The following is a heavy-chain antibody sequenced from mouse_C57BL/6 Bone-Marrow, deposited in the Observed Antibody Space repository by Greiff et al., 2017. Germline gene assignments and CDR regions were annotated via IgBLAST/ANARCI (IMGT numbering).Heavy chain of an antibody. Sequence: QVQLKQPGAELVKPGASVKLSCKASGYTFTSYWMHWVKQRPGQGLEWIGMIHPNSGSTNYNEKFKSKATLTVDKSSSTAYMQLSSLTSEDSAVYDCARSKRRIEPFAYWGQGTLVTVSA. J-gene: IGHJ3*01. CDR1: GYTFTSYW. V-gene: IGHV1-64*01. CDR3: ARSKRRIEPFAY. CDR2: IHPNSGST.